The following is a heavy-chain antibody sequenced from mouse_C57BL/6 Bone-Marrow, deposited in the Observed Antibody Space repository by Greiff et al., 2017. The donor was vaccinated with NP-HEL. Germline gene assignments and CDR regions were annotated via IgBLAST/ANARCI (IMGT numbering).Heavy chain of an antibody. CDR2: ISYDGSN. CDR1: GYSITSGYY. Sequence: EVQLQESGPGLVKPSQSLSLTCSVTGYSITSGYYWNWIRQFPGNKLEWMGYISYDGSNNYNPSLKNRISITRDTSKNQFFLKLNSVTTEDTATYYCARELWLRRFGYFDYWGQGTTLTVSS. V-gene: IGHV3-6*01. D-gene: IGHD2-2*01. CDR3: ARELWLRRFGYFDY. J-gene: IGHJ2*01.